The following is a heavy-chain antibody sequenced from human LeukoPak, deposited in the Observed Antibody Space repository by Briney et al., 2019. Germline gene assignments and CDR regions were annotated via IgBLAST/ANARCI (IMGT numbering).Heavy chain of an antibody. CDR1: GYTFTSYY. Sequence: ASVKVSCKASGYTFTSYYMHWVRQAPGQGLEWMGRINPNSGGTNYAQKFQGRVTMTRDTSISTAYMELSRLRSDDTAVYYCAGGQWLVRGAFDIWGQGTMVTVSS. D-gene: IGHD6-19*01. CDR2: INPNSGGT. J-gene: IGHJ3*02. CDR3: AGGQWLVRGAFDI. V-gene: IGHV1-2*06.